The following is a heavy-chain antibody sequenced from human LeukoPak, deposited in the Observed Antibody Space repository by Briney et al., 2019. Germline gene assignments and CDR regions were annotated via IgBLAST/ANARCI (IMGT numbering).Heavy chain of an antibody. CDR3: ARDKRQKSGPKRYFDY. V-gene: IGHV3-48*02. CDR1: GFTFSGYS. D-gene: IGHD3-10*01. Sequence: GGSLRLSCAASGFTFSGYSMNWVRQAPGKGLEGISHISSSGATKDYADSVRGRFTISRDNAKNLLFLEMNSLRNEDTAVYYCARDKRQKSGPKRYFDYWGQGILVTVSS. CDR2: ISSSGATK. J-gene: IGHJ4*02.